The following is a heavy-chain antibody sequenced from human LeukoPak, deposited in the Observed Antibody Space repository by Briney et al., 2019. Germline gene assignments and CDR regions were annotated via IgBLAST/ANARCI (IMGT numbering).Heavy chain of an antibody. J-gene: IGHJ5*02. V-gene: IGHV1-2*02. CDR2: INGNTGDT. CDR1: GYTLTGYY. Sequence: ASVKVSCKASGYTLTGYYMHWVRQAPGQGLEWMGWINGNTGDTRYAEKFQGRVTMTRDTSINTAYMELRSLTSDDSVVYYCARDGAVTGSYNWFDPWGQGTLVTVSS. D-gene: IGHD6-19*01. CDR3: ARDGAVTGSYNWFDP.